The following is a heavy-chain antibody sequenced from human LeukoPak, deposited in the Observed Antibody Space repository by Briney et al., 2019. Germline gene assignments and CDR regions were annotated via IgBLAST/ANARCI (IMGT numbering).Heavy chain of an antibody. D-gene: IGHD3-22*01. V-gene: IGHV3-64*01. CDR1: GFTFSSYA. CDR2: ISSNGGST. CDR3: ARDKPHYYDSSGYPWFDP. Sequence: GGSLRLSCAASGFTFSSYAMHWVRQAPGKGPEYVSAISSNGGSTYYANSVKGRFTISRDNSKNTLYLQMGSLRAEDTAVYYCARDKPHYYDSSGYPWFDPWGQGTLVTVSS. J-gene: IGHJ5*02.